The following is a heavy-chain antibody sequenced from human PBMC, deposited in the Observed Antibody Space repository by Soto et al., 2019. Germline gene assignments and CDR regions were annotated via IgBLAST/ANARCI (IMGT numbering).Heavy chain of an antibody. Sequence: EVQLVESGGGLVKPGGSLRISCAASGFTFSNAWMNWVRQAPGKGLEWVGRIKSKTDGGTTDYAAPVKGRFTISRDDSKNTLYLQMNSLKTEDTAVYYCTTDPDDSSGYYLDYWGQGTLVTVSS. V-gene: IGHV3-15*07. D-gene: IGHD3-22*01. CDR3: TTDPDDSSGYYLDY. CDR1: GFTFSNAW. CDR2: IKSKTDGGTT. J-gene: IGHJ4*02.